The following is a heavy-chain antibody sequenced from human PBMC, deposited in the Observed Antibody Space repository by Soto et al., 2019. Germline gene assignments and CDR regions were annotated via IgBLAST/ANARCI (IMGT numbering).Heavy chain of an antibody. Sequence: QVHLMQSGAEVKKPGASVKVSCKASGYTFTSYYMHWVRQAPGQGLEWMGIINPSGGSTSYAQKFQGRVTMTRDTSTSTVYMELSSLRSEDTAVYYCARSDGYYDSSGYYPRGGYFDYWGQGTLVTVSS. J-gene: IGHJ4*02. D-gene: IGHD3-22*01. CDR3: ARSDGYYDSSGYYPRGGYFDY. CDR2: INPSGGST. V-gene: IGHV1-46*01. CDR1: GYTFTSYY.